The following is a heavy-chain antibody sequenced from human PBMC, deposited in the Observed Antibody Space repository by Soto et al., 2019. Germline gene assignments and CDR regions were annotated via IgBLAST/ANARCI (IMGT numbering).Heavy chain of an antibody. V-gene: IGHV5-10-1*01. CDR3: ARLTLAHDSSGYYGLDY. J-gene: IGHJ4*02. CDR2: IDPTDSYT. Sequence: GESLKISCQASGYSFTTYWISWVRQMPGKVLECMGRIDPTDSYTDYGPSFEGHVTMSVDRSINTAYLEWSSLKASDSAMYYCARLTLAHDSSGYYGLDYWGQGTLVTVSS. CDR1: GYSFTTYW. D-gene: IGHD3-22*01.